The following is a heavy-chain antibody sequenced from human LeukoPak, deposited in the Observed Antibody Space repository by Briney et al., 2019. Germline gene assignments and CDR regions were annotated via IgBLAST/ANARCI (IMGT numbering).Heavy chain of an antibody. V-gene: IGHV3-21*01. Sequence: GGSLRLSCAASGFTLSSYAMSWVRQAPGNGLEWVSSISSSSSYIYYADSVKGRFTISRDNAKNSLYLQMNSLRAEDTAVYYCARSIAVAGYYYYGMDVWGQGTTVTVSS. CDR2: ISSSSSYI. J-gene: IGHJ6*02. CDR3: ARSIAVAGYYYYGMDV. CDR1: GFTLSSYA. D-gene: IGHD6-19*01.